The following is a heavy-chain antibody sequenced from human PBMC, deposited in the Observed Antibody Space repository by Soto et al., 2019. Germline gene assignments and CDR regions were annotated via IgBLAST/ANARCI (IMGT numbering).Heavy chain of an antibody. V-gene: IGHV3-23*01. J-gene: IGHJ6*02. D-gene: IGHD3-10*01. CDR3: AKHVAGWVRGVIIPYYYGMDV. CDR2: ISGSGGST. Sequence: GGSLRLSCAASGFTFSSYAMSWVRQAPGKGLEWVSAISGSGGSTYYADSVKGRFTISRDNSKNTLYLQMNSLRAEDTAVYYCAKHVAGWVRGVIIPYYYGMDVWGQGTTVTVSS. CDR1: GFTFSSYA.